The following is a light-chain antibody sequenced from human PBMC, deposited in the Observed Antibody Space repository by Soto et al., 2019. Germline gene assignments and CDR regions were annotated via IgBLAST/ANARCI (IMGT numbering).Light chain of an antibody. Sequence: EIVLTYSPGTLSLSRGGIATLSCRASQSISSTYLAWYHQKRGQAPRLLIYGASSRATGIPDRFSGSGSGTDFTLTISSLEPEDFAVYYCHQRSNWPLTLGQGTKVDIK. CDR3: HQRSNWPLT. CDR2: GAS. CDR1: QSISSTY. V-gene: IGKV3D-20*02. J-gene: IGKJ1*01.